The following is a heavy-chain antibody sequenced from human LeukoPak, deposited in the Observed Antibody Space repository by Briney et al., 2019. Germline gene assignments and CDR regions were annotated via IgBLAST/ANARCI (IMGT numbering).Heavy chain of an antibody. CDR2: ISAYNGNT. J-gene: IGHJ5*02. V-gene: IGHV1-18*01. CDR3: ARVGYDILTGKGGFDP. CDR1: GYTFTSYG. D-gene: IGHD3-9*01. Sequence: ASVKVSCKASGYTFTSYGISWVRQAPGQGLEWMGWISAYNGNTNYAQKLQGRVTMTTDTSTSTAYMELRSLRSDDTAVYYCARVGYDILTGKGGFDPWGQGTLVTVSS.